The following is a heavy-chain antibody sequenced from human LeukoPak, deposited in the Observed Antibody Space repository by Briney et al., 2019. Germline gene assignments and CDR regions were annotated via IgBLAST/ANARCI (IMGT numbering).Heavy chain of an antibody. D-gene: IGHD6-13*01. J-gene: IGHJ5*02. V-gene: IGHV1-2*02. CDR1: GYTFTGYY. CDR2: INPYSGGT. CDR3: ARAIGFSSSWSYWFDP. Sequence: GASVKLSCKASGYTFTGYYMHWVRQAPGQGLEWLGWINPYSGGTNYDQKFKGRVTMTRDTSISTVYMELSRLRSDDTAVYYCARAIGFSSSWSYWFDPWGQGTLVTVSS.